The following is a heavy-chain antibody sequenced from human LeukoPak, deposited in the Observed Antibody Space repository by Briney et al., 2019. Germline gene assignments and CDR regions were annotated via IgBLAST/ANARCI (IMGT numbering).Heavy chain of an antibody. CDR2: ISSSSTM. J-gene: IGHJ4*02. Sequence: QSGGSLRLSCAASGFTFSSYSMNWVRQAPGKGLEWVSYISSSSTMYYADSVKGRFTISRDNAKNSLYLQMNSLRAEDTAVYYCARDYEYSSSLLDYWGQGTLVTVSS. CDR3: ARDYEYSSSLLDY. D-gene: IGHD6-6*01. CDR1: GFTFSSYS. V-gene: IGHV3-48*04.